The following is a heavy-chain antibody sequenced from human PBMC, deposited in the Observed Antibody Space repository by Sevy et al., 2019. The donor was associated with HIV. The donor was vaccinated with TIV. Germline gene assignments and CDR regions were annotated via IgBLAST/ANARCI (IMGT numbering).Heavy chain of an antibody. CDR1: GGSINSDH. Sequence: SETLSLTCTVSGGSINSDHWNWIRQPPGKGLEWIGYVYYTGGTNYNPSLKNRVTISVDRTKNQFSLKLTSVTAADTAVEYFAGRNDFDIRGQGTKVTVSS. CDR3: AGRNDFDI. CDR2: VYYTGGT. J-gene: IGHJ3*02. V-gene: IGHV4-59*08.